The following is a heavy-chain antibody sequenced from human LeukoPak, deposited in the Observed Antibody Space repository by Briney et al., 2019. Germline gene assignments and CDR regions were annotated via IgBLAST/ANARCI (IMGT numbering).Heavy chain of an antibody. V-gene: IGHV1-2*02. CDR3: AGHSSSSDGWFDP. CDR2: INPHNGGT. CDR1: GYTFSDYF. J-gene: IGHJ5*02. Sequence: GASVKVSCKASGYTFSDYFMHWVRQAPGQGLEWMGWINPHNGGTNYAQKLQGRVTMTRDTSINTVYMELTRLTSDDTAIFYCAGHSSSSDGWFDPWGQGTLVTVSS. D-gene: IGHD6-6*01.